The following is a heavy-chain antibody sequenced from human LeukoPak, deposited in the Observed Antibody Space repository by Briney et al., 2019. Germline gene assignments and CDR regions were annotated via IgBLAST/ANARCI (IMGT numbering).Heavy chain of an antibody. V-gene: IGHV3-23*01. CDR2: ISGSGVST. CDR1: GFTFSSYA. Sequence: GGSLRLSCAASGFTFSSYAMSWVRQAPGKGLEWVSAISGSGVSTYYADSVKGRFTISRDNSKNSLYLQMNSLRAEDTAVYYCAKSNYYGSGRPDYWGQGTLVTVSS. D-gene: IGHD3-10*01. CDR3: AKSNYYGSGRPDY. J-gene: IGHJ4*02.